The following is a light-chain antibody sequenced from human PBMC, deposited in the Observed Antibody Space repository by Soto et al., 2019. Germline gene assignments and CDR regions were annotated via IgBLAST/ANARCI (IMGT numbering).Light chain of an antibody. CDR2: EVN. V-gene: IGLV2-14*01. J-gene: IGLJ1*01. Sequence: QCALTQPASVSGSPRQSITISCTGASSDVGGYTYVSWYQQHPGKAPKLMIYEVNNRPSGVSHRFSGSKSGNTASLTISGLQAEDEADYYCSSYTSSSTLYVFGTGTKVTVL. CDR1: SSDVGGYTY. CDR3: SSYTSSSTLYV.